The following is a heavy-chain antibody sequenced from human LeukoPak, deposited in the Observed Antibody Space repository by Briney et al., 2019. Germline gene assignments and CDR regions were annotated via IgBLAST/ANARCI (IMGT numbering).Heavy chain of an antibody. CDR3: ARILGHHMDV. V-gene: IGHV3-48*02. CDR2: VYTSGSTM. J-gene: IGHJ6*03. CDR1: GFTFSSYS. Sequence: QPGGSLRLSCAASGFTFSSYSVNWVRQAPGKGLEWVAYVYTSGSTMNYADSAKGRFTISRNNANNSLFLQMNSLRDEDTAVYYCARILGHHMDVWGKGTTVTVSS.